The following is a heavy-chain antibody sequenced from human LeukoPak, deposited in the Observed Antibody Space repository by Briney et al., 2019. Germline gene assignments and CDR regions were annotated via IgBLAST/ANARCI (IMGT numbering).Heavy chain of an antibody. CDR3: ARVSYYPHDAFDI. CDR2: IKQDGSEK. D-gene: IGHD2-8*01. CDR1: GFTFSSYW. Sequence: GGSLRLSCAASGFTFSSYWMNRVRQAPGMGLEWVAKIKQDGSEKYYVDSVKGRFTISRDNAKNSLYLQMNTLRAEDTALYYCARVSYYPHDAFDIWGQGTMVTVSS. V-gene: IGHV3-7*01. J-gene: IGHJ3*02.